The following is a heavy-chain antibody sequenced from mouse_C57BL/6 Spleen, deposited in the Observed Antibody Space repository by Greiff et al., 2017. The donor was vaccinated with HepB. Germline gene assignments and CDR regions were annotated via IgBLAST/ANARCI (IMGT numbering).Heavy chain of an antibody. CDR2: IYPGDGDT. Sequence: QVQLQQSGPELVKPGASVKISCKASGYAFSSSWMNWVKQRPGKGLEWIGRIYPGDGDTNYNGKFKGKATLTADKSSSTAYMQLSSLTSEDSAVYFCARESYGNYAMDYWGQGTSVTVSS. J-gene: IGHJ4*01. V-gene: IGHV1-82*01. CDR3: ARESYGNYAMDY. D-gene: IGHD2-1*01. CDR1: GYAFSSSW.